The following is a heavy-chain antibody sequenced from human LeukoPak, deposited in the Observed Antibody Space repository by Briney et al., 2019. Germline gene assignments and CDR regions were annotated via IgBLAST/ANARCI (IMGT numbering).Heavy chain of an antibody. Sequence: SETLSLTCTVSGGSISSYFWTWIRQPPGKGLEWIGRIYTSGSTNYNPSLKSRVTMSVDTSKNQFSLKLSSVTAADTAVYYCARTWAQSYYFDYWGQGTLVSVSS. J-gene: IGHJ4*02. CDR2: IYTSGST. V-gene: IGHV4-4*07. CDR1: GGSISSYF. D-gene: IGHD6-19*01. CDR3: ARTWAQSYYFDY.